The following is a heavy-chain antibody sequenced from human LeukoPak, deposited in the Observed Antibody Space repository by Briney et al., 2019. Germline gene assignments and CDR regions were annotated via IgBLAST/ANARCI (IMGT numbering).Heavy chain of an antibody. CDR3: AKAGRGGAITLVRGVKGDYYYMDV. J-gene: IGHJ6*03. CDR1: GFTFSNSA. V-gene: IGHV3-23*01. CDR2: ISGGGGST. D-gene: IGHD3-10*01. Sequence: GGSLRLSCAATGFTFSNSAMSWVRQAPGKGLQWVSTISGGGGSTYYTDSVKGRFTISRDNSKNTLYLQMNSLRAEDTAVYYCAKAGRGGAITLVRGVKGDYYYMDVWGKGTTVTISS.